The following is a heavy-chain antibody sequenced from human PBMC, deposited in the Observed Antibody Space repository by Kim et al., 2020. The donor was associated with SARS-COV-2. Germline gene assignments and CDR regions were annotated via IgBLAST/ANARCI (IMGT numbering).Heavy chain of an antibody. J-gene: IGHJ3*02. CDR2: ISSSGSTI. D-gene: IGHD3-22*01. CDR1: GFTFSSYE. V-gene: IGHV3-48*03. Sequence: GGSLRLSCAASGFTFSSYEMNWVRQAPGKGLEWVSYISSSGSTIYYADSVKGRFTNSRDNAKNSLYLQMNSLGAEDPAVYYCARGRDSSGYYCAFDIWGQGTMVTVSS. CDR3: ARGRDSSGYYCAFDI.